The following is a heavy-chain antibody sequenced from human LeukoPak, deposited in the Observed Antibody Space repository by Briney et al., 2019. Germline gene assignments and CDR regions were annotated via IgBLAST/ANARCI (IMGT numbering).Heavy chain of an antibody. CDR2: IYYSGIT. D-gene: IGHD4-17*01. J-gene: IGHJ4*02. V-gene: IGHV4-39*02. CDR3: AREGRQDYVYFDH. CDR1: GRSISSSSYY. Sequence: NPSETLSLTCTVSGRSISSSSYYWGWIRQPPGKGLERIGSIYYSGITYYNPSLKSRVTISVVTSKNQFSLRLSSVTAADTAVYYCAREGRQDYVYFDHWGQGSLVTVSS.